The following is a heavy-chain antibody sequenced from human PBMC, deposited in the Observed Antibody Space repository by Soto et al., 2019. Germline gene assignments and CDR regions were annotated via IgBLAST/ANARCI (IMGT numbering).Heavy chain of an antibody. D-gene: IGHD1-26*01. Sequence: LGGSVKISCNGSGYSFTSDWIGWVRQMPRKGLEWMGIIYPGDSDTRYSPSFQGQVTISADKSISTAYLQWSSLKASDTAMYYCARLSGSYSYYYYYGMDVWGQGTTVTVS. J-gene: IGHJ6*02. V-gene: IGHV5-51*01. CDR3: ARLSGSYSYYYYYGMDV. CDR1: GYSFTSDW. CDR2: IYPGDSDT.